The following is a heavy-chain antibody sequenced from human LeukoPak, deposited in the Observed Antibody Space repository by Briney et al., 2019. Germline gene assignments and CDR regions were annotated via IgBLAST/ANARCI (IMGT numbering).Heavy chain of an antibody. J-gene: IGHJ6*03. CDR3: ARDLVVVGTYYYYYMDV. Sequence: ASVKVSCKASGGTFSSYAISWVRQAPGQGLEWMGGIIPIFGTANYAQKFQGRVTITADKSTSTAYMELSSLRSEDTAVYYCARDLVVVGTYYYYYMDVWGKGTTVTVSS. V-gene: IGHV1-69*06. CDR1: GGTFSSYA. CDR2: IIPIFGTA. D-gene: IGHD2-15*01.